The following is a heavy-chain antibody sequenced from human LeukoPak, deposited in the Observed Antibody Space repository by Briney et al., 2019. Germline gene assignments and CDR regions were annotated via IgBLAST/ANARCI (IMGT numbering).Heavy chain of an antibody. V-gene: IGHV3-7*01. J-gene: IGHJ4*02. CDR1: GFTFNSYW. Sequence: PGGSLRLSCATSGFTFNSYWMSWVRQAPGKGLEWVANIKPDGGEKYYVASVTGRFIISRDNAKNSLYLQMNSLRADDTAVYYCASHSSGWFGWGQGTLVTVSS. CDR2: IKPDGGEK. CDR3: ASHSSGWFG. D-gene: IGHD6-19*01.